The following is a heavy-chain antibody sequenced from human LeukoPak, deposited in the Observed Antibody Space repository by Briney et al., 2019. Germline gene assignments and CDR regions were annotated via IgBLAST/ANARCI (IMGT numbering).Heavy chain of an antibody. CDR2: FYYSGST. CDR3: ARGNSYGINYFDY. J-gene: IGHJ4*02. CDR1: GGSISSYY. D-gene: IGHD5-18*01. V-gene: IGHV4-59*01. Sequence: SSETLSLTCTVSGGSISSYYWSWIRQPPGKGLEWIGYFYYSGSTNYNPSLKSRVTISVDTSKNQFSLKLSSVTAADTAVYYCARGNSYGINYFDYWGQGTLVTVSS.